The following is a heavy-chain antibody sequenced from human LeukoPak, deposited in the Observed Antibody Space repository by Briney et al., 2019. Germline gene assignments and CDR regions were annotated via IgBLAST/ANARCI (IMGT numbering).Heavy chain of an antibody. CDR3: ANSGPYYYGSGSYYCFDY. V-gene: IGHV1-24*01. CDR2: FDPEDGET. Sequence: ASVKVSCKVSGYTLTELSVHWVRQAPGKGLEWMGGFDPEDGETIYAQKFQGRVTMTEDTSTDTAYMELSSLRSEDTAVYYCANSGPYYYGSGSYYCFDYWGQGTLVTVSS. CDR1: GYTLTELS. D-gene: IGHD3-10*01. J-gene: IGHJ4*02.